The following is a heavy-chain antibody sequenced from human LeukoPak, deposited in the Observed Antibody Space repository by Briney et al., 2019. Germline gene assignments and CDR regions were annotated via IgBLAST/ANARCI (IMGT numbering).Heavy chain of an antibody. Sequence: PGGSLRLSCAASGFTFSSYAMSWVRQAPGKGLEWVSAISGSGGSTYYADSVKGRFTISRDNSKNTLYLQMNSLRAEDTAVYYCAKDGWIQLWLGGPPINWFDPWGQGTLVTVSS. J-gene: IGHJ5*02. CDR1: GFTFSSYA. CDR3: AKDGWIQLWLGGPPINWFDP. CDR2: ISGSGGST. D-gene: IGHD5-18*01. V-gene: IGHV3-23*01.